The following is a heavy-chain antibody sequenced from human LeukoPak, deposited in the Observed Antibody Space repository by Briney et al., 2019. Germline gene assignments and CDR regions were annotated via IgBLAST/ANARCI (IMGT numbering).Heavy chain of an antibody. CDR1: GGSIKSYH. V-gene: IGHV4-59*01. CDR3: AAYYWNQHDWLAW. Sequence: PSETLSLTCSVSGGSIKSYHWSWIRQPPGKGLEWVGHIYFSGRTNFNPSLGSRLTMSQDTSKNQFSLSLKSVTAADTAVYFCAAYYWNQHDWLAWGGQGTMVTVSS. D-gene: IGHD3-9*01. CDR2: IYFSGRT. J-gene: IGHJ3*01.